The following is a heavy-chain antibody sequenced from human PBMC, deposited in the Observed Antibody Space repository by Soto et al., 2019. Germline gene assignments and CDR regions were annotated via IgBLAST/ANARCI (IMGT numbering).Heavy chain of an antibody. V-gene: IGHV4-30-4*01. CDR1: GDSITNGSYY. J-gene: IGHJ6*02. Sequence: PSETLSLTCTVSGDSITNGSYYWIWIRQPPGKDLEWIGYIYYSGSTYYNPSLKSRVTIAVDTSKNQFSLKLSSVTAADTAVYYCAREYRVIRGIVYYFYGVDVWGQGTTVTVS. D-gene: IGHD3-10*01. CDR3: AREYRVIRGIVYYFYGVDV. CDR2: IYYSGST.